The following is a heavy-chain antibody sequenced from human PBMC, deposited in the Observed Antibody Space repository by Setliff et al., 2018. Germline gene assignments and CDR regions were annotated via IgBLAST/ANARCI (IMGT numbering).Heavy chain of an antibody. CDR1: GGSISSGDYY. CDR2: IYSSGST. V-gene: IGHV4-30-4*08. D-gene: IGHD3-22*01. J-gene: IGHJ4*02. CDR3: ARESRYYYDNLGTLDY. Sequence: PSETLSLTCTVSGGSISSGDYYWSWIRQPLGKGLEWIWYIYSSGSTYYNPSLKSRVSISVDTSKNQFSLKLSSVTAADTAVYYCARESRYYYDNLGTLDYWGQGTLVTVS.